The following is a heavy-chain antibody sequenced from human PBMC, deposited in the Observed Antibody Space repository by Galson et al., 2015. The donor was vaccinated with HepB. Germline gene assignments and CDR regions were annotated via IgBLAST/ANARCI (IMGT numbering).Heavy chain of an antibody. CDR1: GFTFSSYA. CDR3: ARVRTATDFDY. Sequence: SLRLSCAASGFTFSSYAMHWVRQAPGKGLEWVAVISYDGSNKYYADSVKGRFTISRDNSKNTLYLQMNSLRAEDTAVYYCARVRTATDFDYWGQGTLVTVSS. V-gene: IGHV3-30-3*01. D-gene: IGHD5-18*01. CDR2: ISYDGSNK. J-gene: IGHJ4*02.